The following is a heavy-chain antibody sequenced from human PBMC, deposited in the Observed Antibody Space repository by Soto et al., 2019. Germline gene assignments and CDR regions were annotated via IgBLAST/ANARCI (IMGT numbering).Heavy chain of an antibody. CDR1: GGSISNYY. CDR3: ATLPRAH. CDR2: IFYSGST. Sequence: PSETLSLTCTVSGGSISNYYWSWIRQPPGKGLEWIGYIFYSGSTKYNPSLKSRATISIDTSKNQVSLKLSSVTAEDTAVYYCATLPRAHWGQGTLVTVSS. V-gene: IGHV4-59*08. J-gene: IGHJ4*02.